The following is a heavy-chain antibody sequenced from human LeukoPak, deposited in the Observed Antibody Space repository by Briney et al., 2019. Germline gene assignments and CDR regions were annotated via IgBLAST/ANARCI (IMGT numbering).Heavy chain of an antibody. D-gene: IGHD2-21*02. CDR1: GFTFSSYG. Sequence: PGGSLRLSCAASGFTFSSYGMHWVRQGPGKGLEWVAFIWYDGSNKEYADSVKGRFTISRDNSKSTLYLQLNSLRAEDTAVYYRARDDCLAGTPFDSWGQGTLVTVSS. CDR2: IWYDGSNK. J-gene: IGHJ4*02. V-gene: IGHV3-33*08. CDR3: ARDDCLAGTPFDS.